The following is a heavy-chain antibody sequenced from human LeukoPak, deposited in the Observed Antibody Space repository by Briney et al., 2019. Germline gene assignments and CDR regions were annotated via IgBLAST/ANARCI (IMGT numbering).Heavy chain of an antibody. CDR2: INSDGSGA. CDR1: GFTFSSYL. Sequence: PGGSLRLSCAASGFTFSSYLMHWIRQAPGKGLVWVSRINSDGSGAFYADSVKGRFTISRDNAKNSLYLQMNSLRAEDTAVYYCARDPNTIFGVVNNWFDPWGQGTLVTVSS. V-gene: IGHV3-74*01. J-gene: IGHJ5*02. D-gene: IGHD3-3*01. CDR3: ARDPNTIFGVVNNWFDP.